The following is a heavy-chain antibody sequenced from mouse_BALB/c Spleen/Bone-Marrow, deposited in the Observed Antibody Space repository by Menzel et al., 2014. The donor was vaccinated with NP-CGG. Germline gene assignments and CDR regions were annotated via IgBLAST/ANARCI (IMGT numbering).Heavy chain of an antibody. CDR1: GFTFSDYG. D-gene: IGHD2-1*01. J-gene: IGHJ4*01. Sequence: EVQLQQSGGGLVQPGGSRKLSCAASGFTFSDYGMAWVRQAPGKGPEWVAFISNLAYSIYYADTVTGRFTISRENAKNTLYLEMSSLRSEDTAMYYCATIYYGNSYAMDYWVQGTSVTVSS. CDR2: ISNLAYSI. V-gene: IGHV5-15*02. CDR3: ATIYYGNSYAMDY.